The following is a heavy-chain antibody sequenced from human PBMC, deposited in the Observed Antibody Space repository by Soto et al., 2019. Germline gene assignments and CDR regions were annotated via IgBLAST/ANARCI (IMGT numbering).Heavy chain of an antibody. V-gene: IGHV1-69*13. CDR2: IIPIFGTA. CDR1: GGTFSSYA. D-gene: IGHD1-26*01. Sequence: ASVKVSCKASGGTFSSYAISWVRQAPGQGLEWMGGIIPIFGTANYAQNFQGRVTITADESTSTAYMELSSLRSEDTAVYYCARDFQWELHSREAFDIWGQGIMVTGSS. J-gene: IGHJ3*02. CDR3: ARDFQWELHSREAFDI.